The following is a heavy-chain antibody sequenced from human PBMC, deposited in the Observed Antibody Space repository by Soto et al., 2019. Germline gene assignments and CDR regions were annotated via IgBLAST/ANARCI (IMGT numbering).Heavy chain of an antibody. CDR2: IYHSGST. Sequence: PSETLSLTCAVSGGSISSSNWWSWVRQPPGKGLEWIGEIYHSGSTNYNPSLKSRVTISVDKSKNQFSLKLSSVTAADTAVYYCARENYHHEGGYGDVWGQGTTVTVSS. CDR1: GGSISSSNW. CDR3: ARENYHHEGGYGDV. V-gene: IGHV4-4*02. J-gene: IGHJ6*02. D-gene: IGHD1-7*01.